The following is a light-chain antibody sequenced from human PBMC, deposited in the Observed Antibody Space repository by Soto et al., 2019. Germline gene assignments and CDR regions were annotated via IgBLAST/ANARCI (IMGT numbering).Light chain of an antibody. CDR3: QQYYRPPPT. V-gene: IGKV4-1*01. CDR1: QSVLYSSNNQNY. Sequence: DIVMTQSPDSLAVSLGERATINCKSSQSVLYSSNNQNYLAWYQQKPGQPPKLLIYWASTRESGVPDRFSGSGSGTDFTLTISSLQAEDVAVYYCQQYYRPPPTFGQGTKLEIK. CDR2: WAS. J-gene: IGKJ2*01.